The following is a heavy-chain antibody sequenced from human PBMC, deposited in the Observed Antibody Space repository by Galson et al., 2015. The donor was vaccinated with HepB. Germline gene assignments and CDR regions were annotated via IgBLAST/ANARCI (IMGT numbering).Heavy chain of an antibody. V-gene: IGHV3-30*18. Sequence: SLRLSCAASGFTFSSYGMHWVRQAPGKGLEWVAVISYDGSNKYYADSVKGRFTISRDNSKNTLYLQMNSLRAEDTAVYYCAKDRNYYDFWSGYYNYYYYGMDVWGQGTTVTVSS. D-gene: IGHD3-3*01. CDR3: AKDRNYYDFWSGYYNYYYYGMDV. CDR2: ISYDGSNK. CDR1: GFTFSSYG. J-gene: IGHJ6*02.